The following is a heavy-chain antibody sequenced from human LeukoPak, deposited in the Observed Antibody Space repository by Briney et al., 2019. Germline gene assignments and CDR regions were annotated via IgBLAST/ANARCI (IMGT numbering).Heavy chain of an antibody. V-gene: IGHV1-18*01. D-gene: IGHD3-22*01. CDR3: ARLGPTYYYDSSGSGQLDY. Sequence: ASVKVSCKASGYTFTSYGIIWVRQAPGQGLEWMGWISAYNGNTNYAQKLQGRVTMTTDTSTSTAYMELRSLRSDDTAVCYCARLGPTYYYDSSGSGQLDYWGQGTLVTVSS. CDR1: GYTFTSYG. J-gene: IGHJ4*02. CDR2: ISAYNGNT.